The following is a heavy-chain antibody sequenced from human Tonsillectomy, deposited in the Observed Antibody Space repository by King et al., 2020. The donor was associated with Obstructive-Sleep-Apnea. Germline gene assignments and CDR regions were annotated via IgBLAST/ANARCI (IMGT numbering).Heavy chain of an antibody. D-gene: IGHD1-20*01. J-gene: IGHJ3*02. Sequence: QLVQSGGGLVKPGGSLRLSCAASGFTFSGYNMNWVRQAPGKGLEWVSSISSSSSYLYYADSLRGRFTISRDNAKNSLYLQVDSLRPEDTAVYYCARELITGEGSQYAFDIWGQGTMVTVSS. CDR3: ARELITGEGSQYAFDI. V-gene: IGHV3-21*01. CDR1: GFTFSGYN. CDR2: ISSSSSYL.